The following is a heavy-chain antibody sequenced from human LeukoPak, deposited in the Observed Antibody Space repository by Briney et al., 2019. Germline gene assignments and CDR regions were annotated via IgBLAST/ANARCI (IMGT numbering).Heavy chain of an antibody. CDR2: INPNSGGT. V-gene: IGHV1-2*02. J-gene: IGHJ3*02. D-gene: IGHD5-12*01. CDR1: GYTFTGYY. Sequence: SVKVSCKASGYTFTGYYMHWVRQAPGQGLEWMGWINPNSGGTNYAQKFQGRVTMTRDTSISTAYMELSRLRSDDTAVYYCARDIVATIHAFDIWGQGTMVTVSS. CDR3: ARDIVATIHAFDI.